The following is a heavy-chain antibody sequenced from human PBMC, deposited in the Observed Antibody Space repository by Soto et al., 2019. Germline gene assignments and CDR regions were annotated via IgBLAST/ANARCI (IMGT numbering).Heavy chain of an antibody. D-gene: IGHD3-3*01. V-gene: IGHV1-3*01. J-gene: IGHJ4*02. CDR2: ITAGNGNT. CDR3: ARDVFRFLEGHEL. CDR1: GYTFTSYA. Sequence: QVQLVQSGAEVKKPGASVKVSCTATGYTFTSYAMHWVRQAPGQRLEWMGWITAGNGNTQYSQKFQGRVAVTRDTFAITAYMEVSSLGYEDTAVYYCARDVFRFLEGHELWGQGTMVIFSS.